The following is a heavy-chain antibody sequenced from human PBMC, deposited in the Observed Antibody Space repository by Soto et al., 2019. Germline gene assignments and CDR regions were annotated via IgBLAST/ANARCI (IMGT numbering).Heavy chain of an antibody. V-gene: IGHV3-23*01. D-gene: IGHD7-27*01. CDR2: FSGSNT. CDR1: GFTFGNFA. CDR3: AKGWGDY. Sequence: VPLLECGGGLVQPGVSLRRSCVASGFTFGNFAMSWVRQAPGKGLEWVSGFSGSNTYYADSVKGRFTISRDNSKNALFLQMNSLRAEDTAIYYCAKGWGDYWGQGTLVTVSS. J-gene: IGHJ4*02.